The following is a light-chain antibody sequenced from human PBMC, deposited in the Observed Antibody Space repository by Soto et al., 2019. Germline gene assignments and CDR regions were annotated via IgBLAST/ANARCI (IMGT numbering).Light chain of an antibody. V-gene: IGKV3-11*01. Sequence: EIVLTQSPATLSLSPGERATLSCRASQSVSSYLAWYQQKPGQAPRLLIYDASNRATGIPARFSGSGSWTDFTLTISSPEPEDFAVYYCQQRSNWPTSFGGGTKVEIK. CDR3: QQRSNWPTS. J-gene: IGKJ4*01. CDR2: DAS. CDR1: QSVSSY.